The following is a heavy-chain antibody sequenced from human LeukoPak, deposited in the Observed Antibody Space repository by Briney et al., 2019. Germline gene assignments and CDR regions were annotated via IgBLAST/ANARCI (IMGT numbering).Heavy chain of an antibody. J-gene: IGHJ4*02. D-gene: IGHD3-22*01. Sequence: SQTLSLTCTVSGGSISSYYWSWIRQPPGKGLEWIGYIYYSGSTNYNPSLKSRVTISVDTSKNQFSLKLSSVTAADTAVYYCAAKYYYDSSGFPIWGQGTLVTVSS. V-gene: IGHV4-59*01. CDR1: GGSISSYY. CDR2: IYYSGST. CDR3: AAKYYYDSSGFPI.